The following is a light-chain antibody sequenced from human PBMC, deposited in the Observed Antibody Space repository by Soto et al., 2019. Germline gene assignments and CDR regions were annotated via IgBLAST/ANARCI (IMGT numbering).Light chain of an antibody. CDR1: SSDVGSYNL. J-gene: IGLJ1*01. Sequence: QSALTRPASVSGSPGQSITISCTGTSSDVGSYNLVSWYQQHPGKAPKLMIYEVSKRPSGVSNRFSGSKSGNTASLTISGLQAEDEADYYCCSYAGSSIPYVFGTGTKLTVL. CDR2: EVS. CDR3: CSYAGSSIPYV. V-gene: IGLV2-23*02.